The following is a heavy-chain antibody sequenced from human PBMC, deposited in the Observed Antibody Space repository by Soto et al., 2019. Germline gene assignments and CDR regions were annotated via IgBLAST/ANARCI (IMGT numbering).Heavy chain of an antibody. CDR3: ARGAYYDYIWGSYPPDY. J-gene: IGHJ4*02. CDR1: GYTFTSYA. D-gene: IGHD3-16*02. Sequence: ASVKVSCKASGYTFTSYAMHWVRQAPGQRLEWMGWINAGNGNTKYSQKFQGRVTITRDTSASTAYMELSSLRSEDTAVYYCARGAYYDYIWGSYPPDYWGQGTLVTVSS. V-gene: IGHV1-3*01. CDR2: INAGNGNT.